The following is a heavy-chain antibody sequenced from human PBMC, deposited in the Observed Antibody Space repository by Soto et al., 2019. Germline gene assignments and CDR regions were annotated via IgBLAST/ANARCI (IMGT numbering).Heavy chain of an antibody. CDR1: GGAITGYY. V-gene: IGHV4-59*01. Sequence: SETLSLTCTVSGGAITGYYWAWIRQSPGKGLEWIGYIYYTGSAYYNPSLNSRVAISLDTSKNQFSLSLTSVSAADTAVYYCARDSLYGDFPFDIWGQGAMVTVSS. D-gene: IGHD3-10*01. CDR2: IYYTGSA. CDR3: ARDSLYGDFPFDI. J-gene: IGHJ3*02.